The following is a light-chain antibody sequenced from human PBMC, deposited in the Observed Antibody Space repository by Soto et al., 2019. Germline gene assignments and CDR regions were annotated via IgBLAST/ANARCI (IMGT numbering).Light chain of an antibody. Sequence: HSVLTQPASVSGSPGQSITISSTGTSSDVGGYPLVCWYQQTPGKAPKLMIYEGSKRPSGVSTRFSGSKSGYTASLTISGLQAEDEADYYCCSYAGPRYVFGSGTKVTVL. V-gene: IGLV2-23*01. J-gene: IGLJ1*01. CDR3: CSYAGPRYV. CDR1: SSDVGGYPL. CDR2: EGS.